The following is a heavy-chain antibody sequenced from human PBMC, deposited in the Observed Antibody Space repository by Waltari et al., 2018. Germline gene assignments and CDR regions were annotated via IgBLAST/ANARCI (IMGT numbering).Heavy chain of an antibody. Sequence: EVQLVQSGAEVKKPGATVKISCKVSGYTFTDYYMHWVQQAPGKGLEWMGLVDPEDGETIYAEKFQGRVTITADTSTDTAYMELSSLRSEDTAVYYCATGDYYDSSGYSNWFDPWGQGTLVTVSS. V-gene: IGHV1-69-2*01. CDR2: VDPEDGET. D-gene: IGHD3-22*01. CDR3: ATGDYYDSSGYSNWFDP. CDR1: GYTFTDYY. J-gene: IGHJ5*02.